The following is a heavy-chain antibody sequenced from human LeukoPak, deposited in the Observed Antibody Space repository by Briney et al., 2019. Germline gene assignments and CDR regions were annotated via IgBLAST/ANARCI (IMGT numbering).Heavy chain of an antibody. V-gene: IGHV1-18*01. D-gene: IGHD1-26*01. CDR2: ISAYNGNT. CDR1: GYTFTSYG. Sequence: GASVKVSCKASGYTFTSYGISWVRQAPGRGLEWMGWISAYNGNTNYAQKLQGRVTMTTDTSTSTAYMELRSLRSDDTAVYYCARVIYTYSGSYYYAFDIWGQGTMVTVSS. J-gene: IGHJ3*02. CDR3: ARVIYTYSGSYYYAFDI.